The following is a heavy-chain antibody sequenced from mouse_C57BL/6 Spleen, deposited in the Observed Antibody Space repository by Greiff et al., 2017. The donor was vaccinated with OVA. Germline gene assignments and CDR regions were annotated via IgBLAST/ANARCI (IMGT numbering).Heavy chain of an antibody. D-gene: IGHD2-1*01. Sequence: QVQLQQPGAELVKPGASVKLSCKASGYTFTSYWMQWVKQSPGQGLEWIGEIDPSDSYTNYNQKFKGKATLTVDTSSSTAYMQLSSLTSEDSAVYYCARQGDSYGNYFYAMDYWGQGTSVTVSS. CDR2: IDPSDSYT. V-gene: IGHV1-50*01. CDR3: ARQGDSYGNYFYAMDY. J-gene: IGHJ4*01. CDR1: GYTFTSYW.